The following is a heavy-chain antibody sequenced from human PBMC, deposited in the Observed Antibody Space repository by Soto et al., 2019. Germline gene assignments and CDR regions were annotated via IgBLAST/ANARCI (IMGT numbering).Heavy chain of an antibody. CDR2: ISYDGSNK. D-gene: IGHD6-13*01. J-gene: IGHJ5*02. V-gene: IGHV3-30*18. CDR3: AKDPSITATGTGCFVP. CDR1: GFTFSNYG. Sequence: GRSLRLSCAAYGFTFSNYGMHWVRQAPGEGLEWVAVISYDGSNKLYADSVKGRFTISRDNSKNTLYLQMNSLRAEDTAVYYCAKDPSITATGTGCFVPWRQGSLVTLSS.